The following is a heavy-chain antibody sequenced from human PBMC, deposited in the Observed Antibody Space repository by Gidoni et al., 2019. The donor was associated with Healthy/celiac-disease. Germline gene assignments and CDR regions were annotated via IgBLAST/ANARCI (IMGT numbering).Heavy chain of an antibody. CDR3: AREREMATISFDY. CDR2: IKQDGSEK. V-gene: IGHV3-7*01. J-gene: IGHJ4*02. Sequence: EVQLVESGGGLVQPGGSLRLSCAASGFPFSSYWMSWVRQAPGKGLEWVANIKQDGSEKYYVDSVKGRFTISRDNAKNSLYLQMNSLRAEDTAVYYCAREREMATISFDYWGQGTLVTVSS. CDR1: GFPFSSYW. D-gene: IGHD5-12*01.